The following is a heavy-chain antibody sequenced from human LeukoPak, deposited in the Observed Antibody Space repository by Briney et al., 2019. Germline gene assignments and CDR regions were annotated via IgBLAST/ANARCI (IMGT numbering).Heavy chain of an antibody. CDR3: AREARLRDYGSESSHSPGYDF. CDR1: GGTFSGYY. V-gene: IGHV4-34*01. Sequence: SETLSLTCAVYGGTFSGYYGTWFRQSPGKGLEWIGEITHSGSSNYNPSLKSRVTMSVDTSENQFSLKLSSVTAADTAVYYCAREARLRDYGSESSHSPGYDFWGQGTLVTVSS. D-gene: IGHD3-10*01. J-gene: IGHJ4*02. CDR2: ITHSGSS.